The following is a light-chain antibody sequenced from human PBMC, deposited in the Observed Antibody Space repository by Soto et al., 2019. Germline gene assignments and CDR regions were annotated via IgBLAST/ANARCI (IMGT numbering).Light chain of an antibody. V-gene: IGKV3-20*01. CDR3: QQYVSSGT. CDR1: QSVSNNY. Sequence: MVLTQSPGTLSLSPGERATLSCRASQSVSNNYLACYQQKPGQAPRLLIYGASNRATGIPDRFSGSGSATDFTLTIIILEPAVDAVYYCQQYVSSGTFGHGTKVQIK. CDR2: GAS. J-gene: IGKJ1*01.